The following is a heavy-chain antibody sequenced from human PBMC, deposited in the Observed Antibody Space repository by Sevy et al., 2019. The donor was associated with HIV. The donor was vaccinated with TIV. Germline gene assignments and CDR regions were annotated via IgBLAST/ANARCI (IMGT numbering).Heavy chain of an antibody. J-gene: IGHJ4*02. CDR1: GYTFTFYD. D-gene: IGHD6-6*01. CDR3: ARGASLYSSLLIEYDY. Sequence: ASVKVSCKASGYTFTFYDINWVRQATGQGLEWVGWMNPNSGNTGYAQKFQGRVTMTRNTSISTAYMELSSLRSEDTAVFYCARGASLYSSLLIEYDYWGQGTLVTVSS. CDR2: MNPNSGNT. V-gene: IGHV1-8*01.